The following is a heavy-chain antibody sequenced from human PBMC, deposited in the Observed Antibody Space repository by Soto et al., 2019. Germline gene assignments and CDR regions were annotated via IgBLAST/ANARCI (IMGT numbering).Heavy chain of an antibody. D-gene: IGHD3-22*01. J-gene: IGHJ2*01. CDR2: IIPILGIA. Sequence: QVQLVQSGAEVKKPGSSVKVSCKASGGTFSSYTISWVRQAPGQGLEWMGRIIPILGIANYAQKFQGRVTITADKSTSTAYMELSSLRSEDTAVYYCARGPYYYDSSGYLWYFDLWGRGTLVTVSS. V-gene: IGHV1-69*02. CDR1: GGTFSSYT. CDR3: ARGPYYYDSSGYLWYFDL.